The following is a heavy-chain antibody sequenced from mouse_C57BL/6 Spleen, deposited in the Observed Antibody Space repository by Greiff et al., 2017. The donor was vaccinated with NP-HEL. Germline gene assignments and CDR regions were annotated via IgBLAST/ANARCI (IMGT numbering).Heavy chain of an antibody. V-gene: IGHV1-54*01. CDR3: ASDWGDYFDD. Sequence: QVQLQQSGAELVRPGTSVKVSCKASGYAFTNYLIGWVTQRPGQGLEWIGVINPGSGGTNYNEKFKGKATLTADKSSSTAYMQLSSLTSEDSAVYFCASDWGDYFDDWGQGTTHTVSS. J-gene: IGHJ2*01. CDR1: GYAFTNYL. D-gene: IGHD4-1*01. CDR2: INPGSGGT.